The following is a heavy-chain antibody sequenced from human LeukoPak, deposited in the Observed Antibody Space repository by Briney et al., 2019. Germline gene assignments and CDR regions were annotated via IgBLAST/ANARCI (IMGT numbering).Heavy chain of an antibody. Sequence: ASAKVSCKASGGTFSSYAISWVRQAPGQGLEWMGGIIPIFGAANYAQKFQGRVTITADESTSTAYMELSSLRSEDTAVYYCARDPFGYNCLDYWGQGTLVTVSS. CDR2: IIPIFGAA. CDR1: GGTFSSYA. D-gene: IGHD5-24*01. V-gene: IGHV1-69*01. CDR3: ARDPFGYNCLDY. J-gene: IGHJ4*02.